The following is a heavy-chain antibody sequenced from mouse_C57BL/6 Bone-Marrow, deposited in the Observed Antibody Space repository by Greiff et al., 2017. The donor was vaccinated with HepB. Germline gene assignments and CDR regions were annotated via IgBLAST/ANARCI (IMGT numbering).Heavy chain of an antibody. J-gene: IGHJ3*01. D-gene: IGHD1-1*01. CDR1: GFSLTSYG. Sequence: QVQLQQSGPGLVQPSQSLSITCTVSGFSLTSYGVHWVRQSPGKGLEWLEVIWSCGSTDYNAAFISRLSISKDNSKSQVFFKMHSLQADDTAIYYCARSYGSRFAYWGQGTLVTVSA. CDR2: IWSCGST. CDR3: ARSYGSRFAY. V-gene: IGHV2-2*01.